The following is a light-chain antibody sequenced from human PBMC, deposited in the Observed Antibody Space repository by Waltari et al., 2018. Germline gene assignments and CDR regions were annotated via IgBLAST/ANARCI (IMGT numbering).Light chain of an antibody. Sequence: SSELTQDPAVSVALGQTVRLTCQGDSLRIYYGSWSRQKPGQAPVLVIYGKNNRPSGIPDRFSASSSGDTASLTITETQAEDEAVYYCTSRDISGDVIFGGGTKLTVL. J-gene: IGLJ2*01. V-gene: IGLV3-19*01. CDR2: GKN. CDR1: SLRIYY. CDR3: TSRDISGDVI.